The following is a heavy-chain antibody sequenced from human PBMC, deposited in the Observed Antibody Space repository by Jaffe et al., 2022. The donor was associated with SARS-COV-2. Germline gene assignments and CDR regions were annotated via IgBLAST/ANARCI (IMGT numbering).Heavy chain of an antibody. CDR2: ISGSGGST. V-gene: IGHV3-23*01. J-gene: IGHJ3*02. Sequence: EVQLLESGGGLVQPGGSLRLSCAASGFTFSSYAMSWVRQAPGKGLEWVSAISGSGGSTYYADSVKGRFTISRDNSKNTLYLQMNSLRAEDTAVYYCAKETYSGSYYEVLRVGAFDIWGQGTMVTVSS. CDR3: AKETYSGSYYEVLRVGAFDI. CDR1: GFTFSSYA. D-gene: IGHD1-26*01.